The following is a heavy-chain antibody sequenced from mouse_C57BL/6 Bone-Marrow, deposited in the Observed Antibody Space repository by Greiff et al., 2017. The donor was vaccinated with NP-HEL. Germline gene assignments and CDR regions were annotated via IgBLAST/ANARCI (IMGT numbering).Heavy chain of an antibody. Sequence: EVQLKESGPGLVKPSQSLSLTCSVTGYSITSGYYWNWIRQFPGNKLEWMGYISYDGSNNYNPSLKNRISITRDTSKNQFFLKLNSVTTEDTATYYCARVFAYWGQGTLVTVSA. CDR1: GYSITSGYY. CDR3: ARVFAY. CDR2: ISYDGSN. J-gene: IGHJ3*01. V-gene: IGHV3-6*01.